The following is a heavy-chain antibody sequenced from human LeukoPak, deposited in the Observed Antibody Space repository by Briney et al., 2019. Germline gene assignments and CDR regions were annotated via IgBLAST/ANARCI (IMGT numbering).Heavy chain of an antibody. D-gene: IGHD6-13*01. V-gene: IGHV4-39*01. CDR1: GGSISSSSYY. CDR3: ARRGSSLVGKPIDY. J-gene: IGHJ4*02. CDR2: IYYSGST. Sequence: SETLSLTCTVSGGSISSSSYYWGWIRQPPGKGLEWIGSIYYSGSTYYNPSLKSRVTISVDTSKNQFSLKLSSVTAADTAVYYCARRGSSLVGKPIDYWGQGTLVTVSS.